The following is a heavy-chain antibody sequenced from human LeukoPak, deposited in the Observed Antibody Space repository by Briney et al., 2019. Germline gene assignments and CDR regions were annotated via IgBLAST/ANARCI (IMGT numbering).Heavy chain of an antibody. CDR2: ISPTGSTT. CDR1: GFSFSGHW. Sequence: GGSLRFSCTASGFSFSGHWMHWARQLPGKGLVWVSRISPTGSTTSYADSVKGRFTVSRDNAKNTLYLQVNNLRAEDTAVYYCARGPNSNWSGLDFWGQGTLLTVSS. CDR3: ARGPNSNWSGLDF. J-gene: IGHJ4*02. D-gene: IGHD6-6*01. V-gene: IGHV3-74*01.